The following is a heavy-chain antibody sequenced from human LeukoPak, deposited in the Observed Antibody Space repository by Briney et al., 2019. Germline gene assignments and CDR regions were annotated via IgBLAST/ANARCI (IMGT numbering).Heavy chain of an antibody. CDR2: ISPTGSTT. CDR1: GFSFSGHW. Sequence: GGSLRFSCTASGFSFSGHWMHWARQLPGKGLVWVSRISPTGSTTSYADSVKGRFTVSRDNAKNTLYLQVNNLRAEDTAVYYCARGPNSNWSGLDFWGQGTLLTVSS. CDR3: ARGPNSNWSGLDF. J-gene: IGHJ4*02. D-gene: IGHD6-6*01. V-gene: IGHV3-74*01.